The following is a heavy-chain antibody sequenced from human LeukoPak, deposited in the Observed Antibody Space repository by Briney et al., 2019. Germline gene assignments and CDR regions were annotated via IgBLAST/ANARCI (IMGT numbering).Heavy chain of an antibody. D-gene: IGHD6-19*01. J-gene: IGHJ4*02. V-gene: IGHV4-59*01. CDR2: IYYSGST. CDR3: AKDLEFMFGSGWYVDY. CDR1: GGSISSYY. Sequence: SETLSLTCTVSGGSISSYYWSWIRQPPGKGLEWIGYIYYSGSTNYNPSLKSRVTISVDTSKNQFSLKLSSVTAADTAVYYCAKDLEFMFGSGWYVDYWGQGTLVTVSS.